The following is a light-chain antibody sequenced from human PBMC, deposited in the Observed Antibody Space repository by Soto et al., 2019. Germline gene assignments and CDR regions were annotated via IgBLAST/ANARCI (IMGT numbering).Light chain of an antibody. Sequence: QSALTQPASVSGSPGQSITISCTGATSDFGAYNYVSWYQQHPGKAPKLMIYEVYNRPSGVSNRFSGSKSGNTASLTISGLQAEDEADYYCNSYGGTNNYVVFGGGTKLTVL. CDR3: NSYGGTNNYVV. CDR1: TSDFGAYNY. J-gene: IGLJ2*01. CDR2: EVY. V-gene: IGLV2-14*01.